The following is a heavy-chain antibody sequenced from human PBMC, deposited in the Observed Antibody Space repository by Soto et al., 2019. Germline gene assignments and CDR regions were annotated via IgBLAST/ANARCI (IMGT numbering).Heavy chain of an antibody. J-gene: IGHJ4*02. CDR2: IGAGSDGI. D-gene: IGHD5-12*01. V-gene: IGHV3-23*01. CDR1: GFTFSIYA. CDR3: AKYSTSGPSRFFDL. Sequence: GGSLRLSCAASGFTFSIYAVAWIRQTPGKGLEWVSVIGAGSDGIQYVDSVKGRFSISRDNSKNTLYLHMNSLRAEDTAIYYCAKYSTSGPSRFFDLWGQGTLVTVSS.